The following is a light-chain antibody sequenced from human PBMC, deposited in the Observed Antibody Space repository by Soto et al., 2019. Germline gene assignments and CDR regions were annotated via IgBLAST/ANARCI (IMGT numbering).Light chain of an antibody. V-gene: IGKV1-39*01. Sequence: DIQMTQSPSSLSASVGDGVTITCRASQSISSYLNWYQQKPGKAPKLLIYAASSLQSGVPSRFSGRGSGTDFTLTISSLQPDDFATYYCQQNYTTPLTFGQGTRLEIK. CDR3: QQNYTTPLT. J-gene: IGKJ5*01. CDR2: AAS. CDR1: QSISSY.